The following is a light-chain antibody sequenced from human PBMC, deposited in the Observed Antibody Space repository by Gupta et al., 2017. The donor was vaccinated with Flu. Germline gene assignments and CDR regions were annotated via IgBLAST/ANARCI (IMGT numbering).Light chain of an antibody. CDR1: QSISSW. J-gene: IGKJ1*01. Sequence: DIQTTQSPCTLSAAVGDRVTITCRASQSISSWLAWYQQKPGKAPKLLIYKASSLESGVPSRFSGSGSGTEFTLTISSLQPDDFATYYCQQYNSYSWTFGQGTKVEIK. CDR3: QQYNSYSWT. V-gene: IGKV1-5*03. CDR2: KAS.